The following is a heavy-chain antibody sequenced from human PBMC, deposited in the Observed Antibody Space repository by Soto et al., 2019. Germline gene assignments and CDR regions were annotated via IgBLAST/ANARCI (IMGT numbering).Heavy chain of an antibody. J-gene: IGHJ4*02. CDR1: GFTFSDYY. CDR3: ARIYSRSSNLDY. V-gene: IGHV3-11*01. CDR2: ISSSGRTI. D-gene: IGHD6-6*01. Sequence: QVPLVESGGGLVKPGGSLRLSCAASGFTFSDYYMSWIRQAPGKGLEWVSHISSSGRTIYYADSVKGRFTISRDNAKNSLYLQMNSLRAEDTAVYYCARIYSRSSNLDYWGQGTLVTVSS.